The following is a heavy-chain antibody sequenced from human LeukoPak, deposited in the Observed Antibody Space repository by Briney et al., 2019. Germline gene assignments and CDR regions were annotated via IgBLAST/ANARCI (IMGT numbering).Heavy chain of an antibody. Sequence: ASVKVSCKASGYTFTSYGISWVRRAPGQGLEWMGWISAYNGNTNYAQKLQGRVTMTTDTSTSTAYMELRSLRSDDTAVYYCARDQVYSDSSDAFDIWGQGTMVTVSS. CDR3: ARDQVYSDSSDAFDI. V-gene: IGHV1-18*01. D-gene: IGHD4-11*01. J-gene: IGHJ3*02. CDR2: ISAYNGNT. CDR1: GYTFTSYG.